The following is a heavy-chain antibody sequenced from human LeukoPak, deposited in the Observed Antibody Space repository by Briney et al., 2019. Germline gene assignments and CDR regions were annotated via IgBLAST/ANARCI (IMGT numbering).Heavy chain of an antibody. D-gene: IGHD6-13*01. CDR3: ARVQQPGYYFDY. Sequence: GGSLRLSCAASGFTFSNYGMSWVRQAPGKGLEWVSYISSRGSSIYYADSLKGRFTISRDNAWNSLYLQMSSLRAEDTAAYYCARVQQPGYYFDYWGQGTLVPVSS. CDR1: GFTFSNYG. V-gene: IGHV3-48*01. J-gene: IGHJ4*02. CDR2: ISSRGSSI.